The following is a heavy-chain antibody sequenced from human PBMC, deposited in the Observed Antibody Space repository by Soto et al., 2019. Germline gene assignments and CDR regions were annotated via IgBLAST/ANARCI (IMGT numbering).Heavy chain of an antibody. D-gene: IGHD3-22*01. CDR3: VRSGYLNRDFDF. V-gene: IGHV1-18*04. Sequence: GASVKVSCKASGYSFSSYGISWVRQAPGQGLEWMGWISASGDKNYAQKLQGRVTVTADTSTSTAYMELRSLRSDDTAVYYCVRSGYLNRDFDFWGQGTLVTVSS. CDR2: ISASGDK. CDR1: GYSFSSYG. J-gene: IGHJ4*02.